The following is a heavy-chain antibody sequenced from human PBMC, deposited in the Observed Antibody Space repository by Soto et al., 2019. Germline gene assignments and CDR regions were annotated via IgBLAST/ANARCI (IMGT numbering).Heavy chain of an antibody. Sequence: EVQLVESGGGLVQPGGSLRLSCAASGFTVSSSYMGWVRQAPGKGLEWVSSIYSGGNTYYADSARGRFTISTDNSKDTLYLQMNSLRVDDTAMYYCARHVGFYWYFDLWGRGTLVTVSS. V-gene: IGHV3-66*04. D-gene: IGHD1-26*01. CDR2: IYSGGNT. J-gene: IGHJ2*01. CDR1: GFTVSSSY. CDR3: ARHVGFYWYFDL.